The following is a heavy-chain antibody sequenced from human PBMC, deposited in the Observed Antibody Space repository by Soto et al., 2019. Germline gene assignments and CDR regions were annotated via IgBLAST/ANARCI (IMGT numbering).Heavy chain of an antibody. D-gene: IGHD2-15*01. CDR2: FYYSENT. CDR1: GDSISSGGYS. Sequence: SETLSLTCAVSGDSISSGGYSWGWIRQPPGKGLEWIGTFYYSENTYYNPSLKSRVTISVDTSKNQFSLKLSSVTAADTAVYYCAKLAGYCSGNSCHGDYAMDVWGQGTTVTVAS. CDR3: AKLAGYCSGNSCHGDYAMDV. V-gene: IGHV4-39*01. J-gene: IGHJ6*02.